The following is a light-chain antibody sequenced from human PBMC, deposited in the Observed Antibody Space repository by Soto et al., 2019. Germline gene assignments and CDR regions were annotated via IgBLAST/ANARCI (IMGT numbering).Light chain of an antibody. V-gene: IGLV2-8*01. Sequence: QSFRNQPPSAAGSPGQSVTISCTGTKNDIGVYDFVSWYQHHPGKAPRLIIYEVVQRPSGVPDRFSGSKSGNTASLTVSGLQAADEADYFCKSYAGSNTYVFVSGTQVTVL. CDR2: EVV. CDR3: KSYAGSNTYV. J-gene: IGLJ1*01. CDR1: KNDIGVYDF.